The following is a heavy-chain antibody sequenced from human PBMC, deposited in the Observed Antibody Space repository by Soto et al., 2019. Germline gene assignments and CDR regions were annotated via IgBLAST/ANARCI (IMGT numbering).Heavy chain of an antibody. CDR2: ISYDGSNK. J-gene: IGHJ4*02. CDR1: GFTFSSYG. Sequence: QVQLVESGGGVVQPGRSLRLSCAASGFTFSSYGMHWVRQAPGKGLEWVAVISYDGSNKYYADSVNGRFTSSRDNSKNALHREMNSLRAEDTDVYYCAKEAFPGHYATDKFDYWGQGTLVSVSP. V-gene: IGHV3-30*18. CDR3: AKEAFPGHYATDKFDY. D-gene: IGHD4-17*01.